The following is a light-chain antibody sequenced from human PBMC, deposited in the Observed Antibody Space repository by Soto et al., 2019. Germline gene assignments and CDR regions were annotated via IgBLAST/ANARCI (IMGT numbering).Light chain of an antibody. CDR2: GIS. J-gene: IGKJ1*01. V-gene: IGKV3-20*01. CDR3: QQYSGSPRT. CDR1: QSVNSNY. Sequence: EMVMTQSPAILSVSPGESATLSCRASQSVNSNYLAWYQQHPGQPPRLLIYGISTRATGIPARFSGSGSGTDFTLTINRLEPEDFAVYYCQQYSGSPRTCGQGTKV.